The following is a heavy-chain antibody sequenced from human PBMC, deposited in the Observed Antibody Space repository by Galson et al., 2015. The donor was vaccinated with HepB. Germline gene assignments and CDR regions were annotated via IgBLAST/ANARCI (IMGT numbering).Heavy chain of an antibody. V-gene: IGHV4-4*07. CDR3: ARELPFPYSYGNFDY. D-gene: IGHD5-18*01. J-gene: IGHJ4*02. CDR2: IYTSGST. CDR1: GGSISSYY. Sequence: SETLSLTCTVSGGSISSYYWSWIRQPAGKGLEWIGRIYTSGSTNYNPSLKSRVTMSVDTSKNQCSLKLSSVTAADTAVYYCARELPFPYSYGNFDYWGQGTLVTVSS.